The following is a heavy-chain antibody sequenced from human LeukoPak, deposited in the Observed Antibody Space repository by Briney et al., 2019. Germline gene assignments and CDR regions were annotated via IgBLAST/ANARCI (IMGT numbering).Heavy chain of an antibody. D-gene: IGHD3-22*01. CDR2: ISSSSSTI. J-gene: IGHJ4*02. CDR3: AREPRNYYDSSPGGY. Sequence: GGSLRLSCAASGFTFSSYSMNWVRQAPGKGLEWVSYISSSSSTIYYADSVKGRFTISRDNAKNSLYLQMNSLRAEDTAVYYCAREPRNYYDSSPGGYWGQGTLVTVSS. CDR1: GFTFSSYS. V-gene: IGHV3-48*01.